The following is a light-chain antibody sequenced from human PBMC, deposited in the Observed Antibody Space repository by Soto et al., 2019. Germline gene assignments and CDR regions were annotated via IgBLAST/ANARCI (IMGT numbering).Light chain of an antibody. CDR3: QQHDILPIT. CDR1: QNLSRYF. CDR2: GAS. V-gene: IGKV3-20*01. Sequence: EIVMTQSPATLSLSPGDRASLSFSASQNLSRYFLAWYQHKPGQAPRLLISGASRRATGIPDRFSGAGSGTDFTLTISRLEPEDFALYYCQQHDILPITFGHGTRLEIK. J-gene: IGKJ5*01.